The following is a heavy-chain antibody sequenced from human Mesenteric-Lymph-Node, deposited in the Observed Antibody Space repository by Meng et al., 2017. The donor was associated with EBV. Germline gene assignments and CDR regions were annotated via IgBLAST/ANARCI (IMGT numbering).Heavy chain of an antibody. D-gene: IGHD3-16*02. Sequence: QVQFVHSGAEVKKPGASVNVSWVRQAPGQRLEWMGWINGGDGNTKYSQKFQGRLTITRDTSARTAYMELSSLRSEDTAVYYCARVPDYIWGSYRPYFDYWGQGTLVTVSS. V-gene: IGHV1-3*01. CDR3: ARVPDYIWGSYRPYFDY. CDR2: INGGDGNT. J-gene: IGHJ4*02.